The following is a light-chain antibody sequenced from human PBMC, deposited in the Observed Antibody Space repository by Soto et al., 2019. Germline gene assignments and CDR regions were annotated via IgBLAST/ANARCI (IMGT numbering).Light chain of an antibody. CDR3: QQYGSPVT. V-gene: IGKV3-20*01. CDR2: GAS. Sequence: EIGMMQYKATLSVSPGERATLSCRASQSVSSRYLAWYQQQPGQAPRPLIYGASSRATGIPDRFSGIGSGTDFTLSISRLEPDDFAVYHCQQYGSPVTFGQGTKVDIK. CDR1: QSVSSRY. J-gene: IGKJ1*01.